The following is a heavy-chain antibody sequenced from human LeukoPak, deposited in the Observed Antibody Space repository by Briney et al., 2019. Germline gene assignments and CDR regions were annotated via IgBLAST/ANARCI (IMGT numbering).Heavy chain of an antibody. CDR1: GFTFSTYA. Sequence: GGSLRLSCSASGFTFSTYAMHWVRQAPGKGLEYVSAIGSNGVTTYYADSVKGRFTISRDNSKNTLDLQMGSLRTEDTAVYYCVKLFQMYSFSSAFDYWGRGTLVTVSS. J-gene: IGHJ4*02. CDR2: IGSNGVTT. CDR3: VKLFQMYSFSSAFDY. D-gene: IGHD6-6*01. V-gene: IGHV3-64D*06.